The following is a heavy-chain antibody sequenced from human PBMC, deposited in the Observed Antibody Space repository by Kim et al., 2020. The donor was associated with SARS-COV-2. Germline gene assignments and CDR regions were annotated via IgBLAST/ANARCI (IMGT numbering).Heavy chain of an antibody. D-gene: IGHD3-3*01. Sequence: GGSLRLSCAASGFTFSSYAMSWVRQAPGKGLEWVSAISGSGASTYYADSVKGRFTISRDNSKNTLYLQMNILRAEDTAVYYCAKYQERFVEWLLLDDYYDGMVVWGQGTTITVSS. CDR2: ISGSGAST. CDR1: GFTFSSYA. J-gene: IGHJ6*02. V-gene: IGHV3-23*01. CDR3: AKYQERFVEWLLLDDYYDGMVV.